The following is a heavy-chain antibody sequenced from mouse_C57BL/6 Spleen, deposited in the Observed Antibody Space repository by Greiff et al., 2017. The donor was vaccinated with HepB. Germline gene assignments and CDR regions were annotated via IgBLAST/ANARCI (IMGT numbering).Heavy chain of an antibody. J-gene: IGHJ3*01. CDR1: GYTFTGYW. CDR2: LLPGSGST. D-gene: IGHD2-2*01. CDR3: STGGYDVPFAY. V-gene: IGHV1-9*01. Sequence: VKLMESGAELMKPGASVKLSCKASGYTFTGYWIEWVKQRPGHGLEWIGELLPGSGSTNYNEKFKGKATFTADTSSNTAYMQLSSLTTEDSAIYYCSTGGYDVPFAYWGQGTLVTVSA.